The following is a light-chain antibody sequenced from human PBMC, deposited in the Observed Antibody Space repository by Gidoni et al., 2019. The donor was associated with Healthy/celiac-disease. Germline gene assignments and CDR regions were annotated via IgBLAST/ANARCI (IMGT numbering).Light chain of an antibody. CDR3: QQYNSYRT. J-gene: IGKJ1*01. CDR1: QSISSW. CDR2: KAS. V-gene: IGKV1-5*03. Sequence: ASVGDRVTITCRASQSISSWLAWYQQKPGKAPKLLIYKASSLESGVPSRFSGSGSGTEFTLTLSSLQPDDFATYYCQQYNSYRTFGQGTKVEIK.